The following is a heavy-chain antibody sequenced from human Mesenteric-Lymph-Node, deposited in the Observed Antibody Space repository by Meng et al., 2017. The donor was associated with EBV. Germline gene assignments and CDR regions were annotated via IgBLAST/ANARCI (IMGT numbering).Heavy chain of an antibody. CDR1: GVSISNGAYY. J-gene: IGHJ4*02. Sequence: QVPLRESVLISVKPSETLSLTCAVSGVSISNGAYYWNWLRQTPGKGLQCIGSVYYSGISYFNPSLESRLSISVDASKNHFSLKLTSVTAADTAVYYCATGADYFSWGRNYFDFWGLGTLVTVSS. V-gene: IGHV4-30-4*01. CDR3: ATGADYFSWGRNYFDF. CDR2: VYYSGIS. D-gene: IGHD3-16*01.